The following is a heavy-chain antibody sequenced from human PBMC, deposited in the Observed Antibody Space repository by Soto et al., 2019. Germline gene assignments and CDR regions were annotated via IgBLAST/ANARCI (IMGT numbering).Heavy chain of an antibody. CDR1: GFTFDDYT. CDR3: AKDRSSSWYPYFDY. D-gene: IGHD6-13*01. J-gene: IGHJ4*02. V-gene: IGHV3-43*01. Sequence: EVQLVESGGVVVQPGGSLRLSCAASGFTFDDYTMHWVRQAPGKGLEWVSLISWDGGSTYYADSVKGRFTISRDNSKSYLYLQMNSLRTEDTALYYCAKDRSSSWYPYFDYWGQGTLVTVSS. CDR2: ISWDGGST.